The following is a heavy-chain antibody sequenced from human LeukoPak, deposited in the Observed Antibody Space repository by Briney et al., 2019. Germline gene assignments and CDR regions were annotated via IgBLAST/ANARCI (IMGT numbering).Heavy chain of an antibody. Sequence: GGSLRLSCAASGFTLSSYAMSWVRQAPGKGLEWVSAISGSGGSTYYADSVKGRFTISRDNSKNTLYLQMNSLRAEDTAVYYCAKGLVELLWFGELSWFDPWGQGTLVTVSS. CDR1: GFTLSSYA. CDR2: ISGSGGST. J-gene: IGHJ5*02. D-gene: IGHD3-10*01. V-gene: IGHV3-23*01. CDR3: AKGLVELLWFGELSWFDP.